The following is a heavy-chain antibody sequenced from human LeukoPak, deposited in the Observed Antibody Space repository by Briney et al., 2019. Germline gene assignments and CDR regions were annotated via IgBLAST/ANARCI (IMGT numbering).Heavy chain of an antibody. CDR3: ANARSGYYTGDAFDI. J-gene: IGHJ3*02. CDR1: GFTFSSYG. Sequence: PGGSLRLSCAASGFTFSSYGMHWVRQAPGKGLEWVAFIRYDGSNKYYADSVKGRFTISRDNSKNTLYLQMNSLRAEDTAVYYCANARSGYYTGDAFDIWGQGTMVTVSS. CDR2: IRYDGSNK. D-gene: IGHD3-3*01. V-gene: IGHV3-30*02.